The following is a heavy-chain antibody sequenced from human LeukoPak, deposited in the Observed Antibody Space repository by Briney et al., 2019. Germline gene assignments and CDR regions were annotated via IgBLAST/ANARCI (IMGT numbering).Heavy chain of an antibody. CDR3: ARDPLRRFGTSFRASGYFDY. D-gene: IGHD3-10*01. V-gene: IGHV4-59*01. CDR2: IYYSGST. CDR1: GDSISSYY. Sequence: PSETLSLTCTVSGDSISSYYWSWIRQPPGKGLEWIGYIYYSGSTNYNPSLKSRVTISVDTSKNQFSLKLSSVTAADTAVYYCARDPLRRFGTSFRASGYFDYWGQGALVTVSS. J-gene: IGHJ4*02.